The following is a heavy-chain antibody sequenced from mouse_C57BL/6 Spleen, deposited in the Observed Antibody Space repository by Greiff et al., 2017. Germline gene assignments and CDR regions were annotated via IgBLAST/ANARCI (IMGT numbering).Heavy chain of an antibody. CDR3: ASRTGNYFDY. V-gene: IGHV1-52*01. Sequence: QVQLQQSGAELVRPGSSVKLSCKASGYTFTSYWMHWVKQRPIQGLEWIGNIDPSDSETHYNQKFKDKATLTVNKSSSTAYMQLSSLTSEDSAVYYCASRTGNYFDYWGQGTTLTVSS. CDR1: GYTFTSYW. J-gene: IGHJ2*01. CDR2: IDPSDSET. D-gene: IGHD4-1*01.